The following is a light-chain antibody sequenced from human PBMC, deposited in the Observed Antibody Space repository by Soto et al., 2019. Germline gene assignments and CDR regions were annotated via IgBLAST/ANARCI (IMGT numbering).Light chain of an antibody. Sequence: EIELTQSPGTLSLSPGQRATLSCRASQSVSSSYLAWYQQKPGQAPRLLIYGASSRATGIPDRFSGSGSGTDFTLTISRLEPEDFAVYYCQQYGSSPQTFGQWTKVEIK. CDR2: GAS. V-gene: IGKV3-20*01. J-gene: IGKJ1*01. CDR1: QSVSSSY. CDR3: QQYGSSPQT.